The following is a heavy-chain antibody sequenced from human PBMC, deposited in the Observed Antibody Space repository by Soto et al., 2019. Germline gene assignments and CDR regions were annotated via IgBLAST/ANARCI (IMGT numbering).Heavy chain of an antibody. D-gene: IGHD6-19*01. Sequence: QVQLVESGGGVVQPGRSMRLSCAAAGFTFSRYAMHWVRQDPGTGLEWVAVISYDGSNKDYADCVKGRFTISRDNSKNTLYVQMNIRRAKDTAVYYCARGQWLAGDSHYWVQGTIFTDSS. CDR3: ARGQWLAGDSHY. J-gene: IGHJ4*02. V-gene: IGHV3-30-3*01. CDR2: ISYDGSNK. CDR1: GFTFSRYA.